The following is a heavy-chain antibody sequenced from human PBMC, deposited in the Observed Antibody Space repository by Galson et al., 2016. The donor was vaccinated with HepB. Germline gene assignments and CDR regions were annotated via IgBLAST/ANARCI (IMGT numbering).Heavy chain of an antibody. CDR1: GFTFSSYG. V-gene: IGHV3-74*01. Sequence: SLRLSCAASGFTFSSYGMHWVRQAPGKGLVWVSRINRDESSTSYADYVKGRFTISRDNAKSTLYLQMNSLRAEDTAVYYCARDPSYYPGMDVWGQGTTVTVSS. CDR2: INRDESST. CDR3: ARDPSYYPGMDV. J-gene: IGHJ6*02.